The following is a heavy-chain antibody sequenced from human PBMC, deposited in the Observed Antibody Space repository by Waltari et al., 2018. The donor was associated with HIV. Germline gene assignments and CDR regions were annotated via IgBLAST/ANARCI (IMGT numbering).Heavy chain of an antibody. CDR3: AHFPIFGGLVINAFDV. D-gene: IGHD3-3*01. V-gene: IGHV2-5*02. J-gene: IGHJ3*01. CDR1: GFSLHTRRVG. Sequence: QITLRESGPSLVRPTETLTLTCAFSGFSLHTRRVGVGCIRQSPGGAVEWLALVYWDDERRYRPSLKTRLSISGDTSKNEVILRMTDMVPDDTGTYYCAHFPIFGGLVINAFDVWGQGTHVTVSS. CDR2: VYWDDER.